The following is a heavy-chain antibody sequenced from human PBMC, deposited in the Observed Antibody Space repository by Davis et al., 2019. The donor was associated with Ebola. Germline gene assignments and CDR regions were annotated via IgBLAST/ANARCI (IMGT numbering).Heavy chain of an antibody. V-gene: IGHV3-23*01. CDR3: AKGSVTIFGVAPDYYGMDV. CDR1: GFSFSSTW. J-gene: IGHJ6*04. Sequence: GESLKISCAASGFSFSSTWMHWVRQAPGKGLEWVSAISGSGGSTYYADSVKGRFTISRDNSKNTLYLQMNSLRAEDTAVYYCAKGSVTIFGVAPDYYGMDVWGKGTTVTVSS. CDR2: ISGSGGST. D-gene: IGHD3-3*01.